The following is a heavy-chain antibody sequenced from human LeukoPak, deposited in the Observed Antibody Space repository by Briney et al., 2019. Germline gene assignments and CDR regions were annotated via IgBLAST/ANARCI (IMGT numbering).Heavy chain of an antibody. CDR2: IRYDGSNK. CDR3: AKDRGRIVGASLGY. D-gene: IGHD1-26*01. V-gene: IGHV3-30*02. CDR1: GFTFSSYG. Sequence: PGGSLRLSCAASGFTFSSYGMHWVRQAPGKGLEWVAFIRYDGSNKYYADSVKGRFTISRDNSKNTLYLQMNSLRAEDTAVYCCAKDRGRIVGASLGYWGQGTLVTVSS. J-gene: IGHJ4*02.